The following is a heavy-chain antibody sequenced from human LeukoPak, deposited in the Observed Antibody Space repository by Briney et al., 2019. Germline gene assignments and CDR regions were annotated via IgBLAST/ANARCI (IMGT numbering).Heavy chain of an antibody. CDR1: GGSISGYY. J-gene: IGHJ4*02. D-gene: IGHD6-13*01. CDR3: ARRCTSSWCFDY. V-gene: IGHV4-4*07. Sequence: SETLSLTCTVSGGSISGYYWGWIRQPAGKGLEWIGRIHTTGGTNYNPSLKSRVTMSVDTSKNQFSLKLSSVTAADTAVYYCARRCTSSWCFDYWGQGTLVSVSS. CDR2: IHTTGGT.